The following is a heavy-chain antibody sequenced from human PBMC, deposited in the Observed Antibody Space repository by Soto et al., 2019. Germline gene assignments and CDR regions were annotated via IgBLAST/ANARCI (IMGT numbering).Heavy chain of an antibody. CDR1: GFIFGDYA. D-gene: IGHD1-20*01. V-gene: IGHV3-23*01. Sequence: QFFESGGDLVQPGGSLRVHCVASGFIFGDYAMSWVRQAPGKGLEWVSSVGGGGTATYYAASVKGRFTISRDNSKSTLYLQMNNLRAEDTAVYYCAKDAVPYNVKWDWFDTWGQGTLVIVSS. J-gene: IGHJ5*02. CDR3: AKDAVPYNVKWDWFDT. CDR2: VGGGGTAT.